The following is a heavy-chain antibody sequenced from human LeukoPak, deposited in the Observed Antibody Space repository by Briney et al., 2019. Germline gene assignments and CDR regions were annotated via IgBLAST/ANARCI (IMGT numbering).Heavy chain of an antibody. J-gene: IGHJ4*02. CDR3: ERDQRNNAKDIVVVPAASLDY. D-gene: IGHD2-2*01. CDR1: GFTFSSYS. CDR2: ISSSSSYI. Sequence: GGSLRLSCAASGFTFSSYSMNWVRQAPGKGLEWVSSISSSSSYIYYADSVKRRFTFSRDNAKNSLYLQMNSLRAEDTAVYYCERDQRNNAKDIVVVPAASLDYWGQGTLVTVSS. V-gene: IGHV3-21*01.